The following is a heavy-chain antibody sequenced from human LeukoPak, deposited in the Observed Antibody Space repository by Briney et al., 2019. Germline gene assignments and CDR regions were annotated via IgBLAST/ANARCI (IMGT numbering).Heavy chain of an antibody. J-gene: IGHJ6*02. D-gene: IGHD2-2*01. CDR1: GYTFTSYG. CDR2: ISAYNGNT. V-gene: IGHV1-18*01. Sequence: PGGSLRLSCAASGYTFTSYGISWVRQAPGQGLEWMGWISAYNGNTNYAQKLQGRVTMTTDTSTSTAYMGLRSLRSDDTAVYYCARDRYCSSTSCYHGGYYYYGMDVWGQGTTVTVSS. CDR3: ARDRYCSSTSCYHGGYYYYGMDV.